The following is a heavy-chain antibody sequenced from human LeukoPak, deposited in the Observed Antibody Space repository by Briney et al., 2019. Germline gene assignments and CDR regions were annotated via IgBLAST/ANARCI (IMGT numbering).Heavy chain of an antibody. CDR2: INQSGST. D-gene: IGHD1-26*01. CDR1: GGSFSGYY. V-gene: IGHV4-34*01. CDR3: ARGSWEVRFDF. J-gene: IGHJ4*02. Sequence: SETLSLTCAVYGGSFSGYYCSWIRQPPGKGLEWIGEINQSGSTNYNPSLKSRVTLSADTSKNQVFLKLSSVTAADTAVYYCARGSWEVRFDFWGQGPLVTVSS.